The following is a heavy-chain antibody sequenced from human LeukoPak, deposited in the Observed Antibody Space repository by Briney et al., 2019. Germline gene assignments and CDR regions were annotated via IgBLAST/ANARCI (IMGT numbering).Heavy chain of an antibody. CDR3: ARGALSGSWYRGDYFDY. Sequence: PSETLSLTCTVSGGSISSYYWSWIRQPPGKGLEWIGYIYYSGSTNYNPSLKSRVTISVDTSKNQFSLKLSSVTAADTAVYYCARGALSGSWYRGDYFDYWGQGTLVTVSS. D-gene: IGHD6-13*01. CDR1: GGSISSYY. CDR2: IYYSGST. J-gene: IGHJ4*02. V-gene: IGHV4-59*01.